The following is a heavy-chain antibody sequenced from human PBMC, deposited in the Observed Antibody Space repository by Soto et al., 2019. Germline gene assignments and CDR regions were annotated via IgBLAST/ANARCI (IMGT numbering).Heavy chain of an antibody. J-gene: IGHJ6*02. CDR1: GGSISSGGYS. V-gene: IGHV4-30-2*01. D-gene: IGHD6-13*01. Sequence: TSETLSLTCAVSGGSISSGGYSWSWIRQPPGKGLEWIGYIYHSGGTYYNPSLKSRVTISVDRSKNQFSLKLSSVTAADTAVYYCARDRAAGPYYYYGMDVWGQGTTVTVSS. CDR2: IYHSGGT. CDR3: ARDRAAGPYYYYGMDV.